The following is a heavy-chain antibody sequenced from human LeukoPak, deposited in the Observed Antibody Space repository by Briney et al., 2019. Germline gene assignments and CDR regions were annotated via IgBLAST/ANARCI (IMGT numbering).Heavy chain of an antibody. V-gene: IGHV4-61*02. D-gene: IGHD4-17*01. CDR2: IFTSGST. Sequence: TLSLSRPVTRGSISSGSYCCSWLGKPAGKGLEWIGRIFTSGSTNYNTSLKSRVTISVDTSKNQFSLKLSSVTAADTAVYYCARVRGDYGEDSYYYYMDVWGKGTTVTISS. CDR3: ARVRGDYGEDSYYYYMDV. CDR1: RGSISSGSYC. J-gene: IGHJ6*03.